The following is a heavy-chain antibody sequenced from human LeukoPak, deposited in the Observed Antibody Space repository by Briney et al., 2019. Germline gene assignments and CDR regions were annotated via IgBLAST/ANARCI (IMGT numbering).Heavy chain of an antibody. D-gene: IGHD3-3*01. CDR1: GFTFSSYG. Sequence: PGGSLTLSCAVSGFTFSSYGMHWVRHAPGKGLEWVADISYEGSNKNYAGSLKGRFTISRDNSKNTLYLQMNSLGAEDTAVDYCAKGLRQYYDFWGGSDYWGQGTLVTVSS. J-gene: IGHJ4*02. CDR3: AKGLRQYYDFWGGSDY. CDR2: ISYEGSNK. V-gene: IGHV3-30*18.